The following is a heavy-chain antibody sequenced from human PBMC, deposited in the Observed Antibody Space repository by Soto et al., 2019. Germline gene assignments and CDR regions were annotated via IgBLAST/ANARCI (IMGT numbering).Heavy chain of an antibody. CDR3: ARPQRAAAGIWFDP. J-gene: IGHJ5*02. V-gene: IGHV4-39*01. CDR1: GGSISSSSYY. Sequence: SETLSLTCTVSGGSISSSSYYWGWIRQPPGKGLEWIGSIYYSGSTYYNPSLKSRVTISVDTSKNQFSLKLSSVTAADTAVYYCARPQRAAAGIWFDPWGQGTLVTVSS. CDR2: IYYSGST. D-gene: IGHD6-13*01.